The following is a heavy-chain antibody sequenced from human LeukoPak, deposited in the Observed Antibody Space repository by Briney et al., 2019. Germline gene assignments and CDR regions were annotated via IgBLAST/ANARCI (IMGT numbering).Heavy chain of an antibody. D-gene: IGHD2-21*02. Sequence: GGSLRLSCAASGFTFSSYAMSWVRQAPGKGLEWVSAISGSGGSTYYADSVKGRFTISRDNSKNTLYLQMNSLRAEDTAVYYCARETAYCGGDCYSAAFDIWGQGTMVTVSS. J-gene: IGHJ3*02. CDR2: ISGSGGST. CDR3: ARETAYCGGDCYSAAFDI. CDR1: GFTFSSYA. V-gene: IGHV3-23*01.